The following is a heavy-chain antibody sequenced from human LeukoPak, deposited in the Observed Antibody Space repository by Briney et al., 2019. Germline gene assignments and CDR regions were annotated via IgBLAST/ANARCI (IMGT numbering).Heavy chain of an antibody. J-gene: IGHJ3*01. CDR3: ARLSVAAAGT. Sequence: SETLSLTCAVSGYSISSGYYWGWIRQPPGKGLGWIGSIYHSGSTYYNPSLKSRVTISVDTSKNQFSLKLSSVTAADTAVYYCARLSVAAAGTWGQGTMVTVSS. V-gene: IGHV4-38-2*01. CDR1: GYSISSGYY. CDR2: IYHSGST. D-gene: IGHD6-13*01.